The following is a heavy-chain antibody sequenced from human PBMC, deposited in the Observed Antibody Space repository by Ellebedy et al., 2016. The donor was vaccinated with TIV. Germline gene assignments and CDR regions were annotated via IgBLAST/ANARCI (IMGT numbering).Heavy chain of an antibody. D-gene: IGHD1-1*01. Sequence: SETLSLXCTVSGGSISSSSYYWSWIRQPPGKGLEWIGYIYYSGSTNYNPSLKSRVTISVDTSKNQFSLKLSSVTAADTAVYYCARGDNTPYGGPFDIWGQGTTITVIS. CDR2: IYYSGST. J-gene: IGHJ3*02. CDR1: GGSISSSSYY. V-gene: IGHV4-61*05. CDR3: ARGDNTPYGGPFDI.